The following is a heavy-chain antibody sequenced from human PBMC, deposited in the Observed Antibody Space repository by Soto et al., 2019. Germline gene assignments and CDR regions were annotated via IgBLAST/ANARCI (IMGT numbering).Heavy chain of an antibody. CDR2: VSGSGHRI. J-gene: IGHJ5*02. CDR1: GFKFDNYG. D-gene: IGHD3-9*01. V-gene: IGHV3-23*04. CDR3: AIWTGFDVGVGNNWFDP. Sequence: EVILVESGGGLVQPGMALRLSCAASGFKFDNYGMGWVRQAPGKGLEWVSVVSGSGHRISYADSVKGRFTISRDNSKNTLFLQMNSLRAGDTALYSCAIWTGFDVGVGNNWFDPCGQGTLVTVSS.